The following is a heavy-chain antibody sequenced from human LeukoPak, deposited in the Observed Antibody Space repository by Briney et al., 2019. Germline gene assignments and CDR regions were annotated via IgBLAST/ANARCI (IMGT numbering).Heavy chain of an antibody. CDR3: AKRGVVIRGLLVIGYHQEAYHYDF. V-gene: IGHV3-23*01. CDR2: ISERGGST. CDR1: GISLSNYV. D-gene: IGHD3-10*01. J-gene: IGHJ4*02. Sequence: GGSLRPSCVVSGISLSNYVMTWVRQAPGKGLEWVSYISERGGSTTYADSVKGRFTISRDTSLNTLYLQMNNLRAEGTAVYFCAKRGVVIRGLLVIGYHQEAYHYDFWGQGVLVTVSS.